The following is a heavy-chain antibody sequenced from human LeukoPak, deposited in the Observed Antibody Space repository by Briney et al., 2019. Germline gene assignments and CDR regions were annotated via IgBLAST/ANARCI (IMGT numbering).Heavy chain of an antibody. CDR3: ARRCYGSGTKFDY. Sequence: PSETLSLTCTVSGGSISSSSYYWGWIRQPPGKGLEWIGSIYYSGSTYYNPSLKSRVTISVDTSKNQFSLKLSSVTAADTAVYYCARRCYGSGTKFDYWGQGTLVTVSS. D-gene: IGHD3-10*01. J-gene: IGHJ4*02. CDR1: GGSISSSSYY. V-gene: IGHV4-39*01. CDR2: IYYSGST.